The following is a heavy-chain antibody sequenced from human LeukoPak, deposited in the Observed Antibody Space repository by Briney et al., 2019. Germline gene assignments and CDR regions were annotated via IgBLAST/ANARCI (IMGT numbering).Heavy chain of an antibody. CDR1: GFTFSSYW. CDR2: INSDGSST. V-gene: IGHV3-74*01. D-gene: IGHD5/OR15-5a*01. CDR3: ARLDAGVVSDGY. Sequence: GGSLRLSCAASGFTFSSYWIPWVRQAPGKGLVWVSRINSDGSSTTYADSVKGRFTISRDNAKNTLYLQMNSLRAEDTAVYYCARLDAGVVSDGYWGQGTLVTVSS. J-gene: IGHJ4*02.